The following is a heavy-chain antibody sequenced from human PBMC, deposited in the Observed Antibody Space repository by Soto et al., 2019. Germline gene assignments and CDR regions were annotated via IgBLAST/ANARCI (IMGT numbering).Heavy chain of an antibody. V-gene: IGHV3-23*01. CDR3: AKDATAATAVWEPFHT. J-gene: IGHJ3*02. CDR2: VGGSDTDK. CDR1: GVTFGAYA. D-gene: IGHD1-1*01. Sequence: PGGSLRLSCAASGVTFGAYAMSWVRQAPGKGLQWVSGVGGSDTDKHYADSVRGRFTVSRDNSKNTLYLQMNSLRADDTAVYYCAKDATAATAVWEPFHTRRHGTPVTV.